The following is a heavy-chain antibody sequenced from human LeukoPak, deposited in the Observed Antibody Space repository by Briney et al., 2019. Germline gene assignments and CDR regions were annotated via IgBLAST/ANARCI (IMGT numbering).Heavy chain of an antibody. V-gene: IGHV1-2*02. D-gene: IGHD3-10*01. CDR3: AKDIHYGSGSQAWFDP. J-gene: IGHJ5*02. CDR1: GYTFTDHY. Sequence: GASVKVSCKASGYTFTDHYMHWVRQAPGQGLEWMGWINPNSGGTKYAQKFQGRVTMTRDTSISTASMELSRLISDDTAVYYCAKDIHYGSGSQAWFDPWGQGTLVTVSS. CDR2: INPNSGGT.